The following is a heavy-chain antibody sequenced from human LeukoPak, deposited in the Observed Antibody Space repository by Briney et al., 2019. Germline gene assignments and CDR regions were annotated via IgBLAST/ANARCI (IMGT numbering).Heavy chain of an antibody. Sequence: PGGSLRLSCAASGFTFSSYAMHWVRQAPGKGLEWVAVISYDGSNKYYADSVKGRFTISRDNAKNSLYLQMNSLRAEDTAVYYCVGAQVGATTSDYWGQGTLVTVSS. D-gene: IGHD1-26*01. V-gene: IGHV3-30*04. J-gene: IGHJ4*02. CDR1: GFTFSSYA. CDR2: ISYDGSNK. CDR3: VGAQVGATTSDY.